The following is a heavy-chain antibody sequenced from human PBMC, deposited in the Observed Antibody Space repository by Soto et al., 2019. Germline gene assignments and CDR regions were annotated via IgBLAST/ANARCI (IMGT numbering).Heavy chain of an antibody. CDR2: IYYSGNT. V-gene: IGHV4-30-4*08. CDR3: XXXXXXXQXWFDP. J-gene: IGHJ5*02. CDR1: GGSISSNDFY. Sequence: QVQLQESGPGLVKPSQTLSLTCIVSGGSISSNDFYWSWIRQHPGKGLEWIGYIYYSGNTYYNPYLXXXXXXXXXXXXXXXXXXXXXXXXXXXXXXXXXXXXXXXQXWFDPWGQGTLVTVSS.